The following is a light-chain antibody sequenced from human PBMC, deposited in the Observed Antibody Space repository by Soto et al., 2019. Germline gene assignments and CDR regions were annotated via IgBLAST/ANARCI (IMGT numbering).Light chain of an antibody. CDR2: EVS. J-gene: IGLJ1*01. CDR1: SSDVGGYDY. V-gene: IGLV2-14*01. CDR3: SSYSISTAYL. Sequence: QSALTQPASVSRSPGQSITISCTGTSSDVGGYDYVSWYQLHPGKAPKLMVFEVSNRPSGVSYCFSGSKSGNTASLTISGLQAEDEADYFCSSYSISTAYLFGTGTKVTVL.